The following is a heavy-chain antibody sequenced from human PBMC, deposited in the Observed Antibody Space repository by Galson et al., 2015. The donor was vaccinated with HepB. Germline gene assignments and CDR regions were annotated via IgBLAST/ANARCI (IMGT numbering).Heavy chain of an antibody. D-gene: IGHD3-10*01. CDR2: ISAYNGNT. CDR3: ARSTGTLYGSGSYYGMDV. CDR1: GYTFTRYG. J-gene: IGHJ6*02. Sequence: QSGAEVKEPGASVKVSCTATGYTFTRYGISWVRQAPGQGLGCMGWISAYNGNTNYAQELQGRVTMTTDTSTSTAYLELRSLSSVTAADTAVYYRARSTGTLYGSGSYYGMDVWGQGTTVTVSS. V-gene: IGHV1-18*04.